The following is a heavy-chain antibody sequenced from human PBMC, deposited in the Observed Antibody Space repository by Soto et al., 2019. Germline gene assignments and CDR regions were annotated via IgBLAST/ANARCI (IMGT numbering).Heavy chain of an antibody. CDR1: GGTFSTYT. J-gene: IGHJ4*02. CDR2: IDPIINIP. CDR3: ARAMCFGGSCYLEV. D-gene: IGHD2-15*01. Sequence: QVQLVQSGAEVKKPGSSVKVSCKASGGTFSTYTISWVRQTPGQGLEWMGRIDPIINIPDYSQKFQGRVTITADKSTTTAYMELSSLRSEDTAVYYCARAMCFGGSCYLEVWGQGTLVTVAS. V-gene: IGHV1-69*02.